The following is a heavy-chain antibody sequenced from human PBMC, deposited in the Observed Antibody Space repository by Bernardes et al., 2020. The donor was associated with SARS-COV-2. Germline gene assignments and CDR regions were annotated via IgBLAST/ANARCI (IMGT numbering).Heavy chain of an antibody. V-gene: IGHV3-11*06. J-gene: IGHJ4*02. CDR1: GFSFGKYY. CDR2: ISNSGSYK. D-gene: IGHD3-22*01. Sequence: GGSLRLSCAASGFSFGKYYMSWLRQAPGKGLEWIAFISNSGSYKNYADSVRGRFTISRDNAQKSVWLQMKGLRADDTAVYYCARDSYYDINGTFDSWGQGTLVTVSS. CDR3: ARDSYYDINGTFDS.